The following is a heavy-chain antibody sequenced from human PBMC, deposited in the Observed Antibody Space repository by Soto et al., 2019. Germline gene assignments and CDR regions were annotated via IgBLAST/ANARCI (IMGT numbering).Heavy chain of an antibody. J-gene: IGHJ4*02. CDR1: GFTVSSNL. CDR3: AKKSSGNSYFYFDY. CDR2: IYSGGST. V-gene: IGHV3-53*01. D-gene: IGHD3-22*01. Sequence: GGSLRLSCAASGFTVSSNLMSWVRQAPGKGLEWVSVIYSGGSTYYADSVKGRFTISRDNSRNTLFLQMNSLRAEDTAVYYCAKKSSGNSYFYFDYWGQGALVTVSS.